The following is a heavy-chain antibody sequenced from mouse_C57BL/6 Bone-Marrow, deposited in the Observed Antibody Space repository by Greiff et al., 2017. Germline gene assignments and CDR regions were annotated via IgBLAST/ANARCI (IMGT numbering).Heavy chain of an antibody. CDR3: ARHYDRSGFAY. V-gene: IGHV1-18*01. D-gene: IGHD2-4*01. CDR2: INPNNGGT. CDR1: GYTFTDYN. J-gene: IGHJ3*01. Sequence: VQLQQTGPELVKPGASVKIPCKASGYTFTDYNMDWVKQSHGKSLEWIGDINPNNGGTIYNQKFKGKATLTVDKSSSTAYMELRSLTSEDTAVYYCARHYDRSGFAYWGQGTLVTVSA.